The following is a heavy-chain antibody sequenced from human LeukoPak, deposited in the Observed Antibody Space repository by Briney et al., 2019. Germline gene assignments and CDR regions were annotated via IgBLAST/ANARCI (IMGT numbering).Heavy chain of an antibody. CDR1: GGTFSSYA. V-gene: IGHV1-69*13. CDR3: ARSYSSPYYYYGMDV. Sequence: ASVKVSCKASGGTFSSYAISWVRQAPGQGLEWMGGIIPNFGTANYAQKFQGRVTITADESTSTAYMELSSLRSEDTAVYYCARSYSSPYYYYGMDVWGQGTTVTVSS. CDR2: IIPNFGTA. J-gene: IGHJ6*02. D-gene: IGHD6-13*01.